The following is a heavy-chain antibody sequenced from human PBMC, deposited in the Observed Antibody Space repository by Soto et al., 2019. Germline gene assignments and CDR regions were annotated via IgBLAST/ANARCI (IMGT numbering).Heavy chain of an antibody. D-gene: IGHD1-7*01. V-gene: IGHV3-53*01. J-gene: IGHJ6*02. CDR1: RFTFSSNY. CDR2: IYSGGST. Sequence: GGSLRLSCAASRFTFSSNYMSWVRQAPGKGLEWVSVIYSGGSTYYADSVKGRFTISRDNSKNTLYLQMNSLRAEDTAVYYCARDRWITGTTDRYYYYGMDVWGQGTTVTVSS. CDR3: ARDRWITGTTDRYYYYGMDV.